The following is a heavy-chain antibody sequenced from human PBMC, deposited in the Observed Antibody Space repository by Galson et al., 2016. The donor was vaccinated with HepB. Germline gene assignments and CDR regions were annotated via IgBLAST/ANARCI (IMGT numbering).Heavy chain of an antibody. CDR1: GYIITSSY. CDR2: INPSDGST. V-gene: IGHV1-46*01. Sequence: SVKVSCKAFGYIITSSYMHWVRQVPGQGLGWMGIINPSDGSTSYAQEFQGRVTVTRDTSTNTVYMELSSLRSEDTAGYYCAREGGGGGRYWSGTSYYFDYWRQGTLVTVPS. D-gene: IGHD1-26*01. CDR3: AREGGGGGRYWSGTSYYFDY. J-gene: IGHJ4*02.